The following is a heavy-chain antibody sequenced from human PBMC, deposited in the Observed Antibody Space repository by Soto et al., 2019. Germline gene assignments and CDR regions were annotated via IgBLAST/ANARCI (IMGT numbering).Heavy chain of an antibody. CDR1: GFPFSSKS. CDR2: ISGSGTTT. V-gene: IGHV3-48*02. Sequence: GSVRLSCEASGFPFSSKSVNWVRQAPGKGLEWVSYISGSGTTTRYADSVKGRFTLSRDNAKNSLFLDMNSLTDEDTAVYYCARDLNWAFDHWGRGTLVTVSS. D-gene: IGHD3-16*01. CDR3: ARDLNWAFDH. J-gene: IGHJ5*02.